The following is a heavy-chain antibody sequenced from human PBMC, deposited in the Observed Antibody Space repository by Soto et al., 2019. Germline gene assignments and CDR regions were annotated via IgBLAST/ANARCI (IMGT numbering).Heavy chain of an antibody. J-gene: IGHJ4*01. V-gene: IGHV3-15*07. Sequence: GGSLRLSCAASGFTFSNAWINWVRQAPGKGLEWVGRIKSKTDGGTTDFAAPVKGRFAISRDDSKNMVYLQMNSLKTEDTGIYYCTTYSYSAMIGVRFDSWRHGPPVTVS. D-gene: IGHD3-22*01. CDR3: TTYSYSAMIGVRFDS. CDR1: GFTFSNAW. CDR2: IKSKTDGGTT.